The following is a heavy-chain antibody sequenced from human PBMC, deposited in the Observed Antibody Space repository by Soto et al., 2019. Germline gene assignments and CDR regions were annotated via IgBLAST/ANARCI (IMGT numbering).Heavy chain of an antibody. D-gene: IGHD4-17*01. J-gene: IGHJ4*02. Sequence: EVQLLESGGGLVQPGGSLRLSCAAAGFTFSSYAMSWVRQAPGKGLEWVSAISGSGGSTYYADSVKGRFTISRDNSKNTLYLQMNSLRAEDTAVYYCAKDRRGDYRGGLVYYFDYWGQGTLVTVSS. V-gene: IGHV3-23*01. CDR3: AKDRRGDYRGGLVYYFDY. CDR1: GFTFSSYA. CDR2: ISGSGGST.